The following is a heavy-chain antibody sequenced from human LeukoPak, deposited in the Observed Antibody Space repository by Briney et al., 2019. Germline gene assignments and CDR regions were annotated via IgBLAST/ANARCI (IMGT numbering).Heavy chain of an antibody. V-gene: IGHV4-59*01. J-gene: IGHJ4*02. Sequence: PSETLSLTCTVSGGSISSYYWSWIRQPPGKGLEWIGYIYYSGSTNYNPSLKSRVTISVDTSKSQFSLKLSSVTAADTAVYYCARGYGDYPYYFDYWGQGTLVTVSS. D-gene: IGHD4-17*01. CDR2: IYYSGST. CDR1: GGSISSYY. CDR3: ARGYGDYPYYFDY.